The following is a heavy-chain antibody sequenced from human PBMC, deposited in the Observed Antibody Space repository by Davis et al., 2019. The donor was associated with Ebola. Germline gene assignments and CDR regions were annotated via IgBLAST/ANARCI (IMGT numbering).Heavy chain of an antibody. V-gene: IGHV3-43*02. D-gene: IGHD6-19*01. J-gene: IGHJ4*02. Sequence: PGGSLRLSCAASGFTFDDYAMHWVRQAPGKGLEWVSLISGDGGSTYYADSVKGRFTISRDNSKNTLYLQMNSLRAEDTAVYYCARSSGYSSGWNDYWGQGTLVTVSS. CDR1: GFTFDDYA. CDR3: ARSSGYSSGWNDY. CDR2: ISGDGGST.